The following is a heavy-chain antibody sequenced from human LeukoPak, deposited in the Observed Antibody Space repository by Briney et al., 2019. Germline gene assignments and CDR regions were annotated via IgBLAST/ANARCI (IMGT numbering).Heavy chain of an antibody. D-gene: IGHD2-2*01. Sequence: GGSLRLSCAASGFTFSNYAMSWVRQAPGKGLEWGSAFSGGGVSTYYADSVKGRFTISRDNSNNTVYLQMNNLRPEDTAVFYCARGQGYESYYYMDVWGKGTTVSVSS. CDR2: FSGGGVST. CDR3: ARGQGYESYYYMDV. CDR1: GFTFSNYA. J-gene: IGHJ6*03. V-gene: IGHV3-23*01.